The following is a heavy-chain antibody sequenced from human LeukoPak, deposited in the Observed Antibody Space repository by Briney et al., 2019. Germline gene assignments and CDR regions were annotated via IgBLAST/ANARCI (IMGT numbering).Heavy chain of an antibody. CDR3: AREIAAAATGFDY. J-gene: IGHJ4*02. D-gene: IGHD6-13*01. CDR1: GGSISSYY. CDR2: IYYSGST. V-gene: IGHV4-59*01. Sequence: PSETLSLTCTASGGSISSYYWSWIRQPPGKGLEWIGYIYYSGSTNYNPSLKSRVTISVDTSKNQFSLKLSSVTAADTAVYYCAREIAAAATGFDYWGQGTLVTVSS.